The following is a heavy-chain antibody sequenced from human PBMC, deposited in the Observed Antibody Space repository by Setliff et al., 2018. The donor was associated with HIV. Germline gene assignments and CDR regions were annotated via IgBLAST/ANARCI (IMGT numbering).Heavy chain of an antibody. Sequence: PSETLSLTCTVSGGSVNSRNYFWGWIRQPPGKGLEWIGTLYYSGEIRYTPSLKSRVTISVDTSKNQSSLNLNSVTAADTAVYYCVRHVDSDTSGHPDWFDPWGQGTLVTVSS. CDR2: LYYSGEI. CDR3: VRHVDSDTSGHPDWFDP. J-gene: IGHJ5*02. D-gene: IGHD3-22*01. CDR1: GGSVNSRNYF. V-gene: IGHV4-39*01.